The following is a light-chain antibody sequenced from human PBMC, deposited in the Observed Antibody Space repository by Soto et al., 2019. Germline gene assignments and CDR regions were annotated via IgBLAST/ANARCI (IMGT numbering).Light chain of an antibody. CDR3: QQYNKWPIT. V-gene: IGKV3-15*01. CDR2: RAS. CDR1: QTVNNN. J-gene: IGKJ5*01. Sequence: EIVMTQSPATLSLSPGERATLSCRASQTVNNNYLVWYQHKPGRAPRLLIYRASSRATGISGSFSGSGSGTEFTLTITSLQSEDFGVYYCQQYNKWPITFGQGTRLEIK.